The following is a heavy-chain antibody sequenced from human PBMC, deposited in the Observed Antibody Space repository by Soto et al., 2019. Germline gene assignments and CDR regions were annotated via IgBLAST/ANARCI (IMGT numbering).Heavy chain of an antibody. D-gene: IGHD1-7*01. V-gene: IGHV1-24*01. Sequence: ASVKVSCKVSGYTLTELSMHWVRQAPGKGLEWMGGFDPEDGETIYAQKFQGRVTMAEDTSTDTAYMELSSLRSEDTAVYYCATTLGWNYHWFDPWGQGTLVTVSS. CDR3: ATTLGWNYHWFDP. CDR1: GYTLTELS. CDR2: FDPEDGET. J-gene: IGHJ5*02.